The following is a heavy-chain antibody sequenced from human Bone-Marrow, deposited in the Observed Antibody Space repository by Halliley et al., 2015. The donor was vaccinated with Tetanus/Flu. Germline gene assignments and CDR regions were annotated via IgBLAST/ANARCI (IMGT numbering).Heavy chain of an antibody. J-gene: IGHJ4*02. CDR3: VKEGGYCSAPYCVIGYFDS. CDR1: GFTFDDYA. Sequence: SLRLSCAASGFTFDDYAMHWVRLAPGRGLEWVSGISYNGGIIGYADSVKGRLTISRDNAKNSLYLQMNSLRAEDTALYYCVKEGGYCSAPYCVIGYFDSWGQGTLVTVSS. V-gene: IGHV3-9*01. D-gene: IGHD2-15*01. CDR2: ISYNGGII.